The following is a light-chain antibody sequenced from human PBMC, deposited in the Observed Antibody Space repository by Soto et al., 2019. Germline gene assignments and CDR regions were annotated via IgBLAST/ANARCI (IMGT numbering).Light chain of an antibody. V-gene: IGKV1-33*01. J-gene: IGKJ4*01. Sequence: DIQMTQSPSPLSASVGDRVTITCQASQDISKYLNWYQQKPGKAPKLLIYDASNLETGVPSRFSGSGSGTDFTFTISSLKPEDIATYYCQQYDNLPLTFGGGTKVDIK. CDR2: DAS. CDR1: QDISKY. CDR3: QQYDNLPLT.